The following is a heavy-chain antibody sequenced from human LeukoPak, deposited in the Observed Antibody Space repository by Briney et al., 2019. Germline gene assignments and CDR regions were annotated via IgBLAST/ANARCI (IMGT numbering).Heavy chain of an antibody. CDR1: GFTFSSYW. CDR2: IKQDGSEK. J-gene: IGHJ6*03. V-gene: IGHV3-7*01. D-gene: IGHD2-8*01. CDR3: ARAGNVYYYYMDA. Sequence: GGSLRLSCAASGFTFSSYWMSWVRQAPGKGLEWVANIKQDGSEKCYVDSVKGRFTISRDNAKNSLYLQMNSLRAEDTAVYYCARAGNVYYYYMDAWGKGTTVTVSS.